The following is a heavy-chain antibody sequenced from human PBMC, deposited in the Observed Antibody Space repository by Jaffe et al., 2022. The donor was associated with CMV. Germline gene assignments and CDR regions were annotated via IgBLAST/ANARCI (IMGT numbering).Heavy chain of an antibody. CDR2: IYYSGST. D-gene: IGHD2-15*01. CDR3: ARLGYCSGGSCYSWEGDYYYYMDV. CDR1: GGSISSYY. V-gene: IGHV4-59*08. J-gene: IGHJ6*03. Sequence: QVQLQESGPGLVKPSETLSLTCTVSGGSISSYYWSWIRQPPGKGLEWIGYIYYSGSTNYNPSLKSRVTISVDTSKNQFSLKLSSVTAADTAVYYCARLGYCSGGSCYSWEGDYYYYMDVWGKGTTVTVSS.